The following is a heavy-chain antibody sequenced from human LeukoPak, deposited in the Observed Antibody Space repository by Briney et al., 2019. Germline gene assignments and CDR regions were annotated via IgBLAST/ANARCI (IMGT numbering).Heavy chain of an antibody. V-gene: IGHV1-69*02. J-gene: IGHJ6*03. CDR1: GGTFSSYT. CDR2: IIPILGIA. CDR3: ATSLRFFRYYYMDV. D-gene: IGHD3-3*01. Sequence: SVKVSCKASGGTFSSYTISWVRQAPGQGLEWVGRIIPILGIANYAQKFQGRVTITADKSTSTAYMELRSLRSDDTAVYYCATSLRFFRYYYMDVWGKGTTVTVSS.